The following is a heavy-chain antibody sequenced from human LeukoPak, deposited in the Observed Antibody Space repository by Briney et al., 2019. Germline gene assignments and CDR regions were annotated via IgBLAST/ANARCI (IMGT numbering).Heavy chain of an antibody. V-gene: IGHV4-39*01. D-gene: IGHD3-9*01. CDR3: ARHVTGDYYYYMDV. CDR2: IYYDGST. J-gene: IGHJ6*03. Sequence: SETLSLTCSVSGGSISNKNYYWGWIRQPPGKGLEWIGTIYYDGSTYSTPSLNSRVTMSVDTSKNQFSLRLRSVTAADTSVYYCARHVTGDYYYYMDVWGKGTTVTVFS. CDR1: GGSISNKNYY.